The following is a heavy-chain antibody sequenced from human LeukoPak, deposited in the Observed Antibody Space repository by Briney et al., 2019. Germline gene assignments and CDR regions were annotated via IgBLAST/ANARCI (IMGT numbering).Heavy chain of an antibody. Sequence: ASVKVSCKASGYTFTGYYMHWVRQAPGQGLEWMGWINPNSGGTNYAQKFQGRITMTRDTSISTAYMELSRLRSDDTAVYYCARERTLTSCYDYWGQGTLVTVSS. CDR1: GYTFTGYY. CDR2: INPNSGGT. J-gene: IGHJ4*02. CDR3: ARERTLTSCYDY. D-gene: IGHD2-15*01. V-gene: IGHV1-2*02.